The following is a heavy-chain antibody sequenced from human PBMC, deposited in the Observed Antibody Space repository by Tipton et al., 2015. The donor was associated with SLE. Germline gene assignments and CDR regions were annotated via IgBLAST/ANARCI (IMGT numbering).Heavy chain of an antibody. CDR1: GFTFSNYA. CDR3: ARSLRCYGHFDF. CDR2: IYTGGDT. Sequence: GSLRLSCAASGFTFSNYAMSWVRQAPGQGLEWVSVIYTGGDTFYVDSVKGRFSFSRHNSKNTTYLQMNSLRDEDTSVYYCARSLRCYGHFDFWGQGTLVTVSS. J-gene: IGHJ4*02. D-gene: IGHD2-2*01. V-gene: IGHV3-23*03.